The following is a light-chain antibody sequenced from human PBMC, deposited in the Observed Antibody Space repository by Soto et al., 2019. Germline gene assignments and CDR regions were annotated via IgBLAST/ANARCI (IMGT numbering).Light chain of an antibody. Sequence: DIQMTQSPSSLSASVRDRVTITCRTSRSISSYLNWYQQKPGKAPKLLIYAASSLQSGVPSRFSGSGSGTDFTLTISSLQPEDFATYYCQQSYSTPLTFGGGTKVEIK. V-gene: IGKV1-39*01. CDR1: RSISSY. CDR3: QQSYSTPLT. J-gene: IGKJ4*01. CDR2: AAS.